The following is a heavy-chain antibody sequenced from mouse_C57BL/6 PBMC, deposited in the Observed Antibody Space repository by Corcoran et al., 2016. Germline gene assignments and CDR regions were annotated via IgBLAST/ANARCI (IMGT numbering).Heavy chain of an antibody. Sequence: QNQLVQSGPELKKPGETVKISCKASGYTFTTYGMSWVKQAPGKGLKWMGWINTYSGVPTYADDFKGRFAFSLETSASTAYLQINNLKNEDTATYFCARVLNWDFDYWGQGTTLTVSS. V-gene: IGHV9-3*01. D-gene: IGHD4-1*01. CDR1: GYTFTTYG. CDR2: INTYSGVP. J-gene: IGHJ2*01. CDR3: ARVLNWDFDY.